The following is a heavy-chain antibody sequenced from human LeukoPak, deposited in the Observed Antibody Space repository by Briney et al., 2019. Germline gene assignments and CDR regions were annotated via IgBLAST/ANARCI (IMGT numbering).Heavy chain of an antibody. J-gene: IGHJ4*02. V-gene: IGHV4-30-2*01. Sequence: SQTLSLTCAVSGGSISSGGYSWSWIRQPPGKGLEWIGYIYHSGSTYYNPSLKSRVTISVDRSKNQFSLKLSSVTAADTAVYYCAREKGEAVAGTFAYWGQGTLVTVSS. D-gene: IGHD6-19*01. CDR1: GGSISSGGYS. CDR2: IYHSGST. CDR3: AREKGEAVAGTFAY.